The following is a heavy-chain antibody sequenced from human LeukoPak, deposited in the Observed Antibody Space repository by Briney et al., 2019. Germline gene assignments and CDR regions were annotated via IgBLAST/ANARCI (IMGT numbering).Heavy chain of an antibody. V-gene: IGHV3-7*01. D-gene: IGHD3-9*01. Sequence: GGSLRPSCAASGFTFSSYWMSWVRQAPGKGLEWVANIKQDGSEKYYVDSVKGRFTISRDNAKNSLYLQMNSLRAEDTAVYYCARTRADILTGYPYFDYWGQGTLVTVSS. J-gene: IGHJ4*02. CDR2: IKQDGSEK. CDR1: GFTFSSYW. CDR3: ARTRADILTGYPYFDY.